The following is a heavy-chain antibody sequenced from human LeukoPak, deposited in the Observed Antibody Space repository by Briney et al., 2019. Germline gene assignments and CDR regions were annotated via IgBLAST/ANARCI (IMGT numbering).Heavy chain of an antibody. CDR3: ARGSRTIELGDDY. V-gene: IGHV3-11*06. CDR2: ISSSSSDT. Sequence: GGSLRLSCAASGYTDSSTYMSWIRQTPGKGLEWLSYISSSSSDTNYADSVKGRFTISRDNAKNSLYLQMNSLRAEDTAVYYCARGSRTIELGDDYWGQGTLVTVSS. CDR1: GYTDSSTY. J-gene: IGHJ4*02. D-gene: IGHD5-24*01.